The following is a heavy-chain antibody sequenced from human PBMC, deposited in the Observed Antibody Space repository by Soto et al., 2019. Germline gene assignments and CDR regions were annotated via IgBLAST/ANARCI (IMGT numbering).Heavy chain of an antibody. D-gene: IGHD2-15*01. J-gene: IGHJ4*02. V-gene: IGHV1-2*04. CDR2: INPNSGGT. CDR3: ARDSSGGNGFDY. Sequence: QVQLVQSGAEVKKPGASVKVSCKASGYTFTGYYMHWVRQAPGQGLEWMGWINPNSGGTNYAQKFQGWXXMXRXXAISTAYMELSRLRSDDTAVYYCARDSSGGNGFDYWGQGTLVTVSS. CDR1: GYTFTGYY.